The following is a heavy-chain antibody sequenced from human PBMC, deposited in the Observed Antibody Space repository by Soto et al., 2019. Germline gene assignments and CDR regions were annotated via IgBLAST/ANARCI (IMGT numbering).Heavy chain of an antibody. D-gene: IGHD3-3*01. Sequence: QVQLVQSGTKVKKPGASVKVACKASGYTFTGYFMHWVRQAPGQGLEWMGWINPNSGATKYAQKFQGRVTMTRDTSISTAYMELTMLRSDDTAIYYCARGGGTILAPLPWGQGTLVSVSS. V-gene: IGHV1-2*02. CDR1: GYTFTGYF. CDR3: ARGGGTILAPLP. CDR2: INPNSGAT. J-gene: IGHJ5*02.